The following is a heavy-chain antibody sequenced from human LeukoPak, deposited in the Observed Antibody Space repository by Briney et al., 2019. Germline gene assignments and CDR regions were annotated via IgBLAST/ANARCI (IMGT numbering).Heavy chain of an antibody. CDR1: GDSVSSNSAA. CDR2: TYYRSKWYN. D-gene: IGHD6-13*01. V-gene: IGHV6-1*01. CDR3: ARGGAAAGTRDYYYYMDV. J-gene: IGHJ6*03. Sequence: SQTLSLTCAISGDSVSSNSAAWNWIRQSPSRGLEWLGRTYYRSKWYNDYAVSVKSRITINPDTSKNQFSLQLNSVTPEDTAVYYCARGGAAAGTRDYYYYMDVWGKGTTVTVFS.